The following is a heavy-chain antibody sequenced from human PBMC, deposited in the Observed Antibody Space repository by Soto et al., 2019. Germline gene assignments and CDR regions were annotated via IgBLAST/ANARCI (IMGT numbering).Heavy chain of an antibody. CDR1: GYSFTSYA. J-gene: IGHJ5*02. CDR2: INAGNGNT. V-gene: IGHV1-3*01. CDR3: ARDFSSSWYLGPVQWFDP. D-gene: IGHD6-13*01. Sequence: ASVKVSCKASGYSFTSYAMHWVRQAPGQRLEWMGWINAGNGNTKYSQKFQGRVTITRDTSASTAYMELSSLRSEDTAVYYCARDFSSSWYLGPVQWFDPWGQGTLVTAPQ.